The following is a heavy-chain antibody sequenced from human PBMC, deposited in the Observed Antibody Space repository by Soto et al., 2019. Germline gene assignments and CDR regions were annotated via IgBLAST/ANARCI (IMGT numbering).Heavy chain of an antibody. CDR2: ISPKSGGT. CDR1: GYTFTGYY. J-gene: IGHJ4*02. V-gene: IGHV1-2*02. CDR3: ARPPGYVSDWYYFDL. D-gene: IGHD3-9*01. Sequence: ASVKVSCKASGYTFTGYYMHWVRQAPGQGFEWMGRISPKSGGTNYAQKFQGRVTMTWDTSLNTAYMELSSLMLEDTAVCYCARPPGYVSDWYYFDLWGQGTLVTVSS.